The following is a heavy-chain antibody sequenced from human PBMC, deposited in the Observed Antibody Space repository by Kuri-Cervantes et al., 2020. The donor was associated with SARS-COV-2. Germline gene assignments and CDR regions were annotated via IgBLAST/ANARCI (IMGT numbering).Heavy chain of an antibody. CDR3: ARGVRFLDY. Sequence: GGSLRLSCAASGFTFSDYTMNWVRQAPGKGLEWVANIKQDGSEKYYVDSVKGRFTISRDNAKNSLYLQMNSLRAEDTAVYYCARGVRFLDYWGQGTLVTVSS. D-gene: IGHD3-3*01. CDR1: GFTFSDYT. V-gene: IGHV3-7*01. CDR2: IKQDGSEK. J-gene: IGHJ4*02.